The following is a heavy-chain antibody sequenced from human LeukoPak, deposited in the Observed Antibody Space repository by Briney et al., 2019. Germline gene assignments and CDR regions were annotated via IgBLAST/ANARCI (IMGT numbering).Heavy chain of an antibody. J-gene: IGHJ3*02. CDR3: AKIGSSSWYADAFDI. Sequence: GGSLRLSCAASGFTFSSYWMHWVRQAPGKGLEWVANIKQDGSEKYYVDSVKGRFTISRDNSKNTLYLQMNSLRAEDTAVYYCAKIGSSSWYADAFDIWGQGTMVTVSS. D-gene: IGHD6-13*01. CDR1: GFTFSSYW. CDR2: IKQDGSEK. V-gene: IGHV3-7*01.